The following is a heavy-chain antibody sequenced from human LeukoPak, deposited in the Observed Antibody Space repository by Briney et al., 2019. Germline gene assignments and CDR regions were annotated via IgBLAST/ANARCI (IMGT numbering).Heavy chain of an antibody. CDR2: ISSRSTYI. J-gene: IGHJ6*04. CDR3: AELGITMIGGV. CDR1: GFTFSSYS. V-gene: IGHV3-21*01. D-gene: IGHD3-10*02. Sequence: GGSLRLSCAASGFTFSSYSMNWVRQAPGKGLEWVSSISSRSTYIYHADSVKGRFTISRDNAKNSLFLQMNSLRAEDTAVYYCAELGITMIGGVWGKGTTVTISS.